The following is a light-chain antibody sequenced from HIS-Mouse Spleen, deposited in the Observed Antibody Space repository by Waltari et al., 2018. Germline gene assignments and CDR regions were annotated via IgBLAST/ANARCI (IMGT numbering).Light chain of an antibody. V-gene: IGLV3-21*03. CDR3: QVWDSGSDLVV. CDR1: NIGSKS. J-gene: IGLJ2*01. Sequence: SYVLTQPPSVSVAPGKTARITCGGNNIGSKSVHWYQQKPGQAPVLVVYDDSARPSGIPERFSGSNAGNTATLTISRVEAGDEADYYCQVWDSGSDLVVFGGGTKLTVL. CDR2: DDS.